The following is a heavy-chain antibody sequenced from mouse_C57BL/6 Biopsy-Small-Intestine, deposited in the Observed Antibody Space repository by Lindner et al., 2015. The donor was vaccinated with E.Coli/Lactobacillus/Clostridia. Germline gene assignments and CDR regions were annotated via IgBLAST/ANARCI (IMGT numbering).Heavy chain of an antibody. D-gene: IGHD2-1*01. CDR3: AKGDYGNYFDY. CDR1: GYTFTSYD. V-gene: IGHV1-85*01. J-gene: IGHJ2*01. Sequence: VQLQESGPELVKPGASVKLSCKASGYTFTSYDMNWVKQRPGQGLEWIGWIYPRDGSTKYNEKFKDKATLTVDTSSSTAYMELHSLTSEDSAVYFCAKGDYGNYFDYWGQGTTLTVSS. CDR2: IYPRDGST.